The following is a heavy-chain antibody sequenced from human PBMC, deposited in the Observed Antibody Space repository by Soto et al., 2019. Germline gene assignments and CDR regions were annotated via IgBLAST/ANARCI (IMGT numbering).Heavy chain of an antibody. CDR2: IIDSGAST. CDR1: GFTFRSCA. Sequence: EVQLLESGGGLVQPGGSLRLSCAASGFTFRSCAMGWVRQAPGKGLEWVSDIIDSGASTYYADSVKGRFTISRDNSKSTLYLQMNSLRAEDTALYYCAKGRSYYSYYGVDVWGQGTTVTVSS. J-gene: IGHJ6*02. V-gene: IGHV3-23*01. CDR3: AKGRSYYSYYGVDV.